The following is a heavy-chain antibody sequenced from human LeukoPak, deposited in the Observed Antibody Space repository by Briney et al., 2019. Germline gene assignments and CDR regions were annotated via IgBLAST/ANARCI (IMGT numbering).Heavy chain of an antibody. D-gene: IGHD3-3*01. V-gene: IGHV1-69*13. Sequence: GASVKVSCKASGGTFSSYAICWVRQAPGQGLEWMGGIIPIFGTANYAQKFQDRVTITADESTSTAYMELSSLRSEDTAVYYCARVKDRITIFGDHNWFDPWGQGTLVTVSS. CDR1: GGTFSSYA. CDR2: IIPIFGTA. J-gene: IGHJ5*02. CDR3: ARVKDRITIFGDHNWFDP.